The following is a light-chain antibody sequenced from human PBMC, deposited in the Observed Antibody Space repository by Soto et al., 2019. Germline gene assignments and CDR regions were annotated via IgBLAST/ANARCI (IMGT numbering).Light chain of an antibody. J-gene: IGLJ1*01. CDR2: EVT. CDR3: SSYTTSSTV. V-gene: IGLV2-14*01. Sequence: QLVLTQPASVSGSPGQSITISCTETSSDGADYKDVSWYQQHPGNAPKLMIYEVTYRPSGVSNLFSGSKSGNTASLTISGLQAEDAAEYYCSSYTTSSTVFGTGTKVTVL. CDR1: SSDGADYKD.